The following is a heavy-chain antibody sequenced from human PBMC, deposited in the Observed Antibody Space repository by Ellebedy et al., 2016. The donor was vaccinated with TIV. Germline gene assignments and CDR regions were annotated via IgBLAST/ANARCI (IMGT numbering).Heavy chain of an antibody. CDR1: GGSISGSSYY. CDR2: IFDTGST. D-gene: IGHD2/OR15-2a*01. Sequence: SETLSLTCTVSGGSISGSSYYWGWIRQPPGKGLEWIGNIFDTGSTYYNPSLKSRVTISVDTSKNHFSLNLSSVTAADTAVYYCARTHLFYSTSDWYFDLWGRGTLVTVSS. J-gene: IGHJ2*01. CDR3: ARTHLFYSTSDWYFDL. V-gene: IGHV4-39*01.